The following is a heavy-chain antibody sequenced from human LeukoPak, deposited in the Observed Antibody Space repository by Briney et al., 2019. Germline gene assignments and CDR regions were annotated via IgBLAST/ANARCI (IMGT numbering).Heavy chain of an antibody. CDR3: ASPIDPRADYYFDY. J-gene: IGHJ4*02. CDR2: IRSKAYGGTT. D-gene: IGHD3-3*01. CDR1: GFTFGDYA. Sequence: GGSLRLSCTASGFTFGDYAMSWFRQAPGKGLEWVGFIRSKAYGGTTEYAASVKGRFTISRDDSKSIAYLRMNSLKTEDTAVYYCASPIDPRADYYFDYWGQGTLVTVSS. V-gene: IGHV3-49*03.